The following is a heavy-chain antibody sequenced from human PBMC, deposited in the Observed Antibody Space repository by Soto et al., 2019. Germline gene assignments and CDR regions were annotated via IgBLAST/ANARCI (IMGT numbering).Heavy chain of an antibody. CDR2: ISYDGSNK. CDR3: AKDRWTYSSSSPYFDY. V-gene: IGHV3-30*18. Sequence: PGGSLRLSCAASGFTFSSYGMHWVRQAPGKGLEWVAVISYDGSNKYYADSVKGRFTISRDNSKNTLYLQMNSLRAEDTAVYYCAKDRWTYSSSSPYFDYWGQGTLVTVSS. D-gene: IGHD6-6*01. CDR1: GFTFSSYG. J-gene: IGHJ4*02.